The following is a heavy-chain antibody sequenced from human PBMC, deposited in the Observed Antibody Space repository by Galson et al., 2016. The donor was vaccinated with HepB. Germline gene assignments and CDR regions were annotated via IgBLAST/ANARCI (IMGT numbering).Heavy chain of an antibody. CDR3: ARRTYYNFWSGPPKYYGMDV. Sequence: SLRLSCAASGFTFSNYAMTWVRQAPGKGLEWVSGIVGSGGSTHYADSVKGRFTISRDNSKNTLYLQMNSLRAEDTAVYYCARRTYYNFWSGPPKYYGMDVWGKGPRSPSPQ. D-gene: IGHD3-3*01. V-gene: IGHV3-23*01. CDR2: IVGSGGST. J-gene: IGHJ6*01. CDR1: GFTFSNYA.